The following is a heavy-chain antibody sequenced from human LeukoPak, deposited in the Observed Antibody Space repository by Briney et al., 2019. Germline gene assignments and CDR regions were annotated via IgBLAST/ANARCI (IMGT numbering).Heavy chain of an antibody. D-gene: IGHD3-22*01. CDR2: IFPADSDT. V-gene: IGHV5-51*01. CDR1: GYSFTSYW. CDR3: ARHHYYYDSGPYPGHY. Sequence: GESLKISCKGSGYSFTSYWIGWVRQMPGKGLEWMGIIFPADSDTRYSPSFQGQVTISADKSISTAYLQWSSLKASDTAIYYCARHHYYYDSGPYPGHYWGQGTLVTVSS. J-gene: IGHJ4*02.